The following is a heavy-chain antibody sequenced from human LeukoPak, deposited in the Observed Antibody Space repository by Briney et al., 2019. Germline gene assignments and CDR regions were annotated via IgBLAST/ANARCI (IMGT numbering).Heavy chain of an antibody. CDR2: IYYSGST. D-gene: IGHD4-17*01. J-gene: IGHJ4*02. CDR1: GGSISSYY. Sequence: SETLSLTCTVSGGSISSYYWSWIRQPPGKGLEWIGYIYYSGSTNYNPSPKSRVTISVDTSKNQFSLKLSSVTAADTAVYYCARALLPTTPFDYWGQGTLVTVSS. CDR3: ARALLPTTPFDY. V-gene: IGHV4-59*01.